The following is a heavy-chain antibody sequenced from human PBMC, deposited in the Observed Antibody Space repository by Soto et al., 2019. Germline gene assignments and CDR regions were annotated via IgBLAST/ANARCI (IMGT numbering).Heavy chain of an antibody. CDR1: GFTFSSYW. D-gene: IGHD2-2*01. CDR3: ARGGGYCSSTSCYAPYYYYYMDV. CDR2: IEQDGSEK. V-gene: IGHV3-7*01. Sequence: EVQLVESGGGLVQPGGSLRLSCAASGFTFSSYWMSWVRQAPGKGLEWVANIEQDGSEKYYVDSVKGRFTISRDNAKNSLYLQMNSLRAEDTAVYYCARGGGYCSSTSCYAPYYYYYMDVWGKGTTVTVSS. J-gene: IGHJ6*03.